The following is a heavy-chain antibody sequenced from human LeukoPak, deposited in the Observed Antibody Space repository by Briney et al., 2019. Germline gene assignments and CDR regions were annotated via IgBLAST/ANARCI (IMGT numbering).Heavy chain of an antibody. D-gene: IGHD2-15*01. CDR1: GFTFSSYA. CDR2: IYSGGST. Sequence: GGSLRLSCAASGFTFSSYAMSWVRQAPGKGLEWVSVIYSGGSTYYADSVKGRFTISRDNSKNTLYLQMNSLRAEDTAVYYCARGHSSDAFDIWGQGTMVTVSS. CDR3: ARGHSSDAFDI. J-gene: IGHJ3*02. V-gene: IGHV3-66*02.